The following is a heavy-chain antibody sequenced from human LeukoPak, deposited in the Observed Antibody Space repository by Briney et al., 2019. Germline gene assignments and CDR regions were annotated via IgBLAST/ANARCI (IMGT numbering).Heavy chain of an antibody. CDR2: ISGSGGST. CDR1: GFTFSSYA. V-gene: IGHV3-23*01. D-gene: IGHD3-3*01. J-gene: IGHJ6*02. Sequence: QPGGSLRLSCAASGFTFSSYAMSWVRQAPGKGLEWVSAISGSGGSTYYADSVKGRFTISRDNSKNTLYLQMNSLRAEDTAVYYCARDLPLLRFLEWLSVKANLYYYYGMDVWGQGTTVTVSS. CDR3: ARDLPLLRFLEWLSVKANLYYYYGMDV.